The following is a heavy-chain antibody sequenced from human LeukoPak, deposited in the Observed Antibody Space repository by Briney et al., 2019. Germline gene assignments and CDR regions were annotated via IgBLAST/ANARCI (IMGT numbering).Heavy chain of an antibody. CDR1: GFTFSSYS. CDR3: ARGEWLLLFDY. V-gene: IGHV3-48*04. CDR2: ISSSSSTI. J-gene: IGHJ4*02. Sequence: PGGSLRLSCAASGFTFSSYSMNWVRQAPGKGLEWVSYISSSSSTIYYADSVKGRFTISRDNAKNSLYLQMNSLRAEDTAVYYCARGEWLLLFDYWGQGTLVTVSS. D-gene: IGHD3-22*01.